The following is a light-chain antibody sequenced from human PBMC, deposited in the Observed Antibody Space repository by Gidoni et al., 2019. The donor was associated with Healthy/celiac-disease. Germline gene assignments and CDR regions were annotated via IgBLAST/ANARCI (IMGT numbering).Light chain of an antibody. CDR3: QQYNSYSPWT. V-gene: IGKV1-5*03. CDR2: KAS. Sequence: DIEMTQSPSTLSASVGDRVTITCRASQSISSGLAWYQQKPGKAPKLLLYKASSLESGVPSGFSGSGSGAAFTLTISSLQPDDFATYYCQQYNSYSPWTFGQGTKVEIK. CDR1: QSISSG. J-gene: IGKJ1*01.